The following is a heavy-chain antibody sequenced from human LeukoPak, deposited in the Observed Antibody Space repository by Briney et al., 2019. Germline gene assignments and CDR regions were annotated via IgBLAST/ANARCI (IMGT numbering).Heavy chain of an antibody. CDR3: AKSMSTHYRGFFDY. CDR2: ISKDGDYT. CDR1: GFTFTTYA. Sequence: PGGSLRLSCAASGFTFTTYAMSWVRQAPVKGLEWVSSISKDGDYTYYADSVKGRLSVSRDNSQNTLYLQIKSLRAEDTAMYYCAKSMSTHYRGFFDYWGQGTLVTVPS. J-gene: IGHJ4*02. V-gene: IGHV3-23*01. D-gene: IGHD5/OR15-5a*01.